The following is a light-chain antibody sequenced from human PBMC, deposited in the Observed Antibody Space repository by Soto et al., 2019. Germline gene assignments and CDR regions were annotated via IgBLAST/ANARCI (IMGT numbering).Light chain of an antibody. CDR2: TAS. CDR1: QGVSTW. Sequence: DIQMTQSPSSVSASVGDRVTITCRASQGVSTWLAWYQQKPGKAPNLLIYTASSLQSGFPSRFSGSESGTDFTLTICSLQPEDFATYYCQQTTTFPLAFGGGTKVEI. J-gene: IGKJ4*01. V-gene: IGKV1D-12*01. CDR3: QQTTTFPLA.